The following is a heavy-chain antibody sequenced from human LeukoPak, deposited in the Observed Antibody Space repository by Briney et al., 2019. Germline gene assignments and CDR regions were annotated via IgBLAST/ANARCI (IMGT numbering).Heavy chain of an antibody. V-gene: IGHV4-34*01. J-gene: IGHJ4*02. CDR2: INHSGST. CDR3: ARQDATYFDY. Sequence: SETLSLTCAVYGGSFSGYYWSWIRQPPGKGPEWIGEINHSGSTNYNPSLKSRVTISVDTSKNQFSLKLSSVTAADTAVYYCARQDATYFDYWGQGTLVTVSS. CDR1: GGSFSGYY. D-gene: IGHD2-15*01.